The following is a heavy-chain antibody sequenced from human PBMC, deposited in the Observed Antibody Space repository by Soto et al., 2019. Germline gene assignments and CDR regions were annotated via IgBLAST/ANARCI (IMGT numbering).Heavy chain of an antibody. CDR3: AREKLGYCSGGSCWGTDYYYYGMDV. CDR2: SSSIVGTA. J-gene: IGHJ6*02. CDR1: GVTFSSYA. Sequence: QVQLVQSGAEVKKPGSSVKVYCKASGVTFSSYAISWVRQSPGQGLEWMGGSSSIVGTANYAQKFQGRFTITADESTSTAYRELSSMRSEDTAVYYCAREKLGYCSGGSCWGTDYYYYGMDVWDQGTTVTVSS. V-gene: IGHV1-69*01. D-gene: IGHD2-15*01.